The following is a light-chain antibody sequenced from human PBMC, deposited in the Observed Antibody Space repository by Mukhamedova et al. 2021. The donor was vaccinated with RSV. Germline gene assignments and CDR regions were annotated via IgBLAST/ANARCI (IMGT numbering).Light chain of an antibody. J-gene: IGLJ2*01. CDR1: SSDVGGYNY. V-gene: IGLV2-11*01. CDR2: DVS. CDR3: CSYAGSSTPVV. Sequence: SCTGTSSDVGGYNYVSWYQQHPGKAPKLMIYDVSKRPSGVPDRFSGSKSGNTASLTIPGLQAEDEADYYCCSYAGSSTPVVFGGG.